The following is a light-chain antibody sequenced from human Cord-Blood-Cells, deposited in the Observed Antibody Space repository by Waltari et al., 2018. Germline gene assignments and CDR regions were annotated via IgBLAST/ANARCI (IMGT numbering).Light chain of an antibody. CDR1: QDISNY. Sequence: DIQMTQSPSSLSASVGDRVTITCQESQDISNYLNWYQQKPGKAPKLLIYDESNLETGVPSRFSGSGSGTDFTFTINSLQPEDIATYYCQQYDNLYTFGQGTKLEIK. CDR3: QQYDNLYT. J-gene: IGKJ2*01. CDR2: DES. V-gene: IGKV1-33*01.